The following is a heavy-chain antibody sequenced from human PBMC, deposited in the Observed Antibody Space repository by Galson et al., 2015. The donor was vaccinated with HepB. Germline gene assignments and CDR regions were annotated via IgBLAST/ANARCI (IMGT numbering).Heavy chain of an antibody. D-gene: IGHD4-17*01. CDR3: ARDYGDHSPAFDY. J-gene: IGHJ4*02. V-gene: IGHV3-33*01. Sequence: SLRLSCAASGFTFSSYGMHWVRQAPGKGLEWVAVIWYDGSNKYYADSVKGRFTISRDNSKNTLYLQMNSLRAEDTAVYYCARDYGDHSPAFDYWGQGTLVTVSS. CDR2: IWYDGSNK. CDR1: GFTFSSYG.